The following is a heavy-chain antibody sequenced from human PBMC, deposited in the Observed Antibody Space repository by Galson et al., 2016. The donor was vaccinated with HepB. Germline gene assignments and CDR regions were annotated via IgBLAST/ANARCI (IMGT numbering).Heavy chain of an antibody. CDR3: VRYKDYYHGMDV. CDR2: MNPNSGYT. Sequence: SVKVSCKASGYTFTSYDINWVRQATGQGLEWMGWMNPNSGYTEYAQRFQGRVTMTRDTSITTAYMELSSLRSEDTAVYYCVRYKDYYHGMDVWGKGTTVTDSS. J-gene: IGHJ6*04. V-gene: IGHV1-8*01. CDR1: GYTFTSYD. D-gene: IGHD1-1*01.